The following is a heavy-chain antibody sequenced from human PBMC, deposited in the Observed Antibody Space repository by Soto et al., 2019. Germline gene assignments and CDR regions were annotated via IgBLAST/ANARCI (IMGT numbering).Heavy chain of an antibody. CDR1: GFTFSSYA. Sequence: HPGGSLRLSCAASGFTFSSYAMSWVRQAPGKGLEWVSAISGSGGSTYYADSVKGRFTISRDNSKNTLYLQMNSLRAEDTAVYYCAKDLAGYNFFGDYWGQGTLVTVSS. V-gene: IGHV3-23*01. CDR3: AKDLAGYNFFGDY. D-gene: IGHD5-12*01. CDR2: ISGSGGST. J-gene: IGHJ4*02.